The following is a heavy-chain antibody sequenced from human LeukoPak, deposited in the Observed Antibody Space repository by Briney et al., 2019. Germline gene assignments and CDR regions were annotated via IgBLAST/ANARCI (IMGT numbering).Heavy chain of an antibody. J-gene: IGHJ4*02. CDR3: ARGPTTVTRAFDY. CDR1: GGSISSGGYY. Sequence: SETLSLTCTVSGGSISSGGYYWSWIRQPAGKGLEWIGRIYSSGSTNYNPSLKSRATMSVDTSKNQFSLKLSSVTAADTAVYYCARGPTTVTRAFDYWGQGTLVTVSS. CDR2: IYSSGST. V-gene: IGHV4-61*02. D-gene: IGHD4-17*01.